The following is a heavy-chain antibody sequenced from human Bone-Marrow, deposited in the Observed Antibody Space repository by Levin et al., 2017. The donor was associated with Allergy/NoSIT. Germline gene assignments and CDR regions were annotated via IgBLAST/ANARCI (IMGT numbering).Heavy chain of an antibody. Sequence: GGSLRLSCAASGFTFRTHDMHWVRQGTGKGLEWVSTIGTAGDTYYQDSVRGRFTISRENAKNSLYLQMNGLSAGDTAVYYCARYNYEYNALDIWGQGTMVTVSS. CDR1: GFTFRTHD. CDR2: IGTAGDT. V-gene: IGHV3-13*01. J-gene: IGHJ3*02. D-gene: IGHD5-18*01. CDR3: ARYNYEYNALDI.